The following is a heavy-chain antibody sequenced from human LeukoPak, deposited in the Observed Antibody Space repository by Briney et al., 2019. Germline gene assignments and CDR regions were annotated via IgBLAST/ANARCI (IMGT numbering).Heavy chain of an antibody. D-gene: IGHD3/OR15-3a*01. J-gene: IGHJ6*03. CDR1: GYTFTSYD. CDR3: ARTLSWTTESYYYMDV. V-gene: IGHV1-8*01. Sequence: GASVKVTCKASGYTFTSYDGNGVRQATGQGLEWLGWMNPNSGNTGYAQNFQGRVTMTMNTSITTAYMELSSLRSEDTAVYYCARTLSWTTESYYYMDVWGKGTTVTVSS. CDR2: MNPNSGNT.